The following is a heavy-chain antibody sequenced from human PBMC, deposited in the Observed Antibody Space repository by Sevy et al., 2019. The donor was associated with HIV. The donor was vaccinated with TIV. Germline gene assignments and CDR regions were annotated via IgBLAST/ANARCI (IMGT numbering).Heavy chain of an antibody. CDR2: IRTTVNGGTT. CDR3: TRDERDLDAFDI. V-gene: IGHV3-49*03. CDR1: GFTFYNYA. Sequence: GESLKISCATSGFTFYNYAMSWFRQAPGKGLEWIGFIRTTVNGGTTEYAASVEGRFTISRYDSRSIAYLQMNKLKTEDTAVYYCTRDERDLDAFDIWGQGTMVTVSS. J-gene: IGHJ3*02.